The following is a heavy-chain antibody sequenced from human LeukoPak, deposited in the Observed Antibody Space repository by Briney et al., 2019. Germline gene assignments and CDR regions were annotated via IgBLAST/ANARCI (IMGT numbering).Heavy chain of an antibody. D-gene: IGHD2-15*01. V-gene: IGHV3-74*01. CDR1: GLTFSNDW. CDR2: ITSDGSST. CDR3: AKELFTVAPKFYYYGMDA. J-gene: IGHJ6*02. Sequence: PGGSLRLSCAASGLTFSNDWMHWVRQAPGKGLVWVSHITSDGSSTSYADSVKGRFTISRDNAKNSLYLQMNSLRAEDTAVYYCAKELFTVAPKFYYYGMDAWGQGTTVTVSS.